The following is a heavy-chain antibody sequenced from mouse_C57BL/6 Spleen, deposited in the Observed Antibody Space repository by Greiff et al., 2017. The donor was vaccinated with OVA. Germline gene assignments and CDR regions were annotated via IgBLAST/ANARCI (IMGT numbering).Heavy chain of an antibody. Sequence: QVQLQQPGAELVRPGSSVKLSCKASGYTFTSYWMDWVKQRPGQGLEWIGNIYPSDSETHYNQKFKDKATLTVDKSSSTAYMQLSSLTSEDSAVYYCARGAAQAPHYFDYWGQGTTLTVSS. J-gene: IGHJ2*01. CDR2: IYPSDSET. D-gene: IGHD3-2*02. CDR1: GYTFTSYW. V-gene: IGHV1-61*01. CDR3: ARGAAQAPHYFDY.